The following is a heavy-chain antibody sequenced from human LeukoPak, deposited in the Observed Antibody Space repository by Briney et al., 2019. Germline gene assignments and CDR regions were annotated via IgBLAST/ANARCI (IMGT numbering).Heavy chain of an antibody. CDR3: ARAKNGGYPPNFDY. CDR2: ISYDGSNK. D-gene: IGHD2-15*01. CDR1: GFTFSSYA. J-gene: IGHJ4*02. Sequence: GGSLRLSCAASGFTFSSYAMHWVRQAPGKGLEWVAVISYDGSNKYYADSVKGRFTISRDNSKNTLYLQMNSLRAEDTAVYYCARAKNGGYPPNFDYWGQGTLVTVSS. V-gene: IGHV3-30-3*01.